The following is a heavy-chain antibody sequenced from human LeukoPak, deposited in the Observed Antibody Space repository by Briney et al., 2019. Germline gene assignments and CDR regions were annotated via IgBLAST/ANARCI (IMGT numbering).Heavy chain of an antibody. V-gene: IGHV3-7*05. J-gene: IGHJ4*02. CDR2: IKPDGNDK. Sequence: GGSLRLSCTASGFAFNTYWMSWVRQAPGKGLKWVANIKPDGNDKYYVDSVKGRFTISRDNAEDSLYLQMNSLRAEDTAVHYCARIGGWFGNDYWGQGTLVTVSS. CDR1: GFAFNTYW. D-gene: IGHD3-10*01. CDR3: ARIGGWFGNDY.